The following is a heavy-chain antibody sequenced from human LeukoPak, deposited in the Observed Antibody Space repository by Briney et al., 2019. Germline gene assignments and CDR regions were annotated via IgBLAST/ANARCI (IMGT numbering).Heavy chain of an antibody. D-gene: IGHD3-10*01. CDR2: IKQDGSEK. J-gene: IGHJ4*02. CDR1: GFTSSSHW. Sequence: GGALRLSCAASGFTSSSHWLSWVRQAPGKGREWVANIKQDGSEKYYVDSVKGRFTISRDSAKNSLYLQMNSLRAEDTAVYYCARWGTMVRGVISRNDYWGQGTLVTVSS. V-gene: IGHV3-7*01. CDR3: ARWGTMVRGVISRNDY.